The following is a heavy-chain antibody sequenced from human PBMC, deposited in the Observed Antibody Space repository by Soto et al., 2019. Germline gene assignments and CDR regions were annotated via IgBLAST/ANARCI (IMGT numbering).Heavy chain of an antibody. J-gene: IGHJ6*03. CDR1: GFTFSNAW. D-gene: IGHD3-3*01. Sequence: PGGSLRLSCAASGFTFSNAWMSWVRQAPGKGPEWVGRIKSKTEGGTTDYAAPVKGRFTISRDDSKNTLYLQMNSLKTEDTAVYYCITDNQYDFWSGYYTMGYYYYYYMDVWGKGTTVTVSS. CDR2: IKSKTEGGTT. V-gene: IGHV3-15*01. CDR3: ITDNQYDFWSGYYTMGYYYYYYMDV.